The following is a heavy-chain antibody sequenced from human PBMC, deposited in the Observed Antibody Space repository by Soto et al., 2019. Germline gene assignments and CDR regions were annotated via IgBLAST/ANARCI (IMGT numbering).Heavy chain of an antibody. CDR3: ARDAYPDFRRPAY. Sequence: ASVKVSCKASGYTFDNYCINWVRQAPGQGLEWMGGIRVYNGDTNYAQKFQGRVTMTTDKSTNTAYMELRSLRSDDTAVYYCARDAYPDFRRPAYWG. J-gene: IGHJ4*01. CDR2: IRVYNGDT. CDR1: GYTFDNYC. V-gene: IGHV1-18*01. D-gene: IGHD3-16*01.